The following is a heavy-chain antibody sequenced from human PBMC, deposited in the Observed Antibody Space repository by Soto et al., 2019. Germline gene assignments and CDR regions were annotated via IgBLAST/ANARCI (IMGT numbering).Heavy chain of an antibody. CDR3: APRARGGESPHGDV. Sequence: SSVKVYCKASGWTFSSYAISWVRQANGQGLEWMGGIIPIFGTANYAQKFQGRVTITADKSTSTAYMELSSLRSEDTAVYYCAPRARGGESPHGDVWGQGTTVTVSS. V-gene: IGHV1-69*06. D-gene: IGHD2-21*01. CDR1: GWTFSSYA. J-gene: IGHJ6*02. CDR2: IIPIFGTA.